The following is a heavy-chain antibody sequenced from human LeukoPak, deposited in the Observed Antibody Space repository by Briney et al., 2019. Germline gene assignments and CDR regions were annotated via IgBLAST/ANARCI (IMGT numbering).Heavy chain of an antibody. CDR2: ISRGGDT. CDR1: GFSFSSYF. D-gene: IGHD2-8*02. V-gene: IGHV3-53*01. Sequence: PGGSLRLSCAASGFSFSSYFMTWARQPPGKGLEWVSVISRGGDTYYAESVKGRFTISRDNSKNTLYLQMNNLRVEDTAVYYCARFYCTGDSDSCYAMDVWGQGTTVTVSS. CDR3: ARFYCTGDSDSCYAMDV. J-gene: IGHJ6*02.